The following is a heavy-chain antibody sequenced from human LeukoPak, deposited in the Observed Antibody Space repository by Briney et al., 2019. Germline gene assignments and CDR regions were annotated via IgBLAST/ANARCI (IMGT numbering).Heavy chain of an antibody. CDR1: GFTVSSYA. J-gene: IGHJ4*02. D-gene: IGHD6-6*01. CDR3: AKETAYSSSYNFDY. Sequence: GGSLRLSCAASGFTVSSYAISWVRQAPGKGLECVSASSGSGSSTYYADSVKGRFTISRDNSKNTLYLQMNSLRAEDTAVYYCAKETAYSSSYNFDYWGQGTLVTVSS. CDR2: SSGSGSST. V-gene: IGHV3-23*01.